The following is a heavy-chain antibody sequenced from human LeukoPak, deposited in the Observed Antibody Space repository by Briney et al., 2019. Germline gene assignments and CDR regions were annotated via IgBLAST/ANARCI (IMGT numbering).Heavy chain of an antibody. CDR2: TYTSGYT. CDR1: GGSISSAGYY. Sequence: SETLSLTCTVSGGSISSAGYYWTWIRQPAGKGLEWIGRTYTSGYTNYNPSLKSRVTMSVDTSKNQFSLKLSSVTAADTAVYYCARDVVAAAGTWDYWGQGTLVTVSS. V-gene: IGHV4-61*02. CDR3: ARDVVAAAGTWDY. D-gene: IGHD6-13*01. J-gene: IGHJ4*02.